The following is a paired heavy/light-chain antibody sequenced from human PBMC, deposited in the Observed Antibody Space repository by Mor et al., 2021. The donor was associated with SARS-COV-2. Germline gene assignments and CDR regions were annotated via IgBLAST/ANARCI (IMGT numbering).Heavy chain of an antibody. CDR1: GFTFSNYW. Sequence: EVQLVEAGGGSVQPGGSLRLSCEASGFTFSNYWMHWVRQAPGKGLVWVSRISTDGSSTIYADSVKGRFTISRDNAKNTLYLQMNSLRAEDTAVYYCARARGSYLWASDIWGQGTMVTVSS. CDR2: ISTDGSST. D-gene: IGHD1-26*01. J-gene: IGHJ3*02. V-gene: IGHV3-74*01. CDR3: ARARGSYLWASDI.
Light chain of an antibody. J-gene: IGKJ1*01. CDR2: AAS. CDR1: QGISSY. Sequence: DIQLTQSPSFLSASVGDRVTITCRASQGISSYLAWYQHTPGKAPKLLIYAASTLQSGVPSRFSGSGSGTEFTLTISSLQPEDFATYYCQQFKSYPWTFGQGTKVEIK. CDR3: QQFKSYPWT. V-gene: IGKV1-9*01.